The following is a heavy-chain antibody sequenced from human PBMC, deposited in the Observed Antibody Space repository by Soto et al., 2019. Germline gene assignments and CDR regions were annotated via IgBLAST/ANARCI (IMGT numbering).Heavy chain of an antibody. Sequence: ASVKVSCKASGYTFTTHSMHWVRQTPGHGLEWMGVINPSGGRTSYAQKFQGRVTMTRDTSTSTVHMELSNLRSEDTAVYFCARDGGYDVLTGHYILLYYLDNWGLGTLVTVSS. V-gene: IGHV1-46*01. D-gene: IGHD3-9*01. CDR3: ARDGGYDVLTGHYILLYYLDN. CDR2: INPSGGRT. CDR1: GYTFTTHS. J-gene: IGHJ4*02.